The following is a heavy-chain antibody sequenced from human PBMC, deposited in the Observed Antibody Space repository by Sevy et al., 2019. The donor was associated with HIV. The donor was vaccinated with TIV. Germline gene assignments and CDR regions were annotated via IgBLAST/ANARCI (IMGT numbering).Heavy chain of an antibody. V-gene: IGHV3-11*06. CDR3: AGDRRNYAGQYFDY. CDR1: GFTFSDYY. J-gene: IGHJ4*02. D-gene: IGHD1-7*01. Sequence: GGPLRLSCAASGFTFSDYYMSWIRQAPGKGLEWVSDISSGSTYTKYADSVKGRITISRDNAKNSLYLQMNSLRVEDTAVYYCAGDRRNYAGQYFDYWGQGTLVTVSS. CDR2: ISSGSTYT.